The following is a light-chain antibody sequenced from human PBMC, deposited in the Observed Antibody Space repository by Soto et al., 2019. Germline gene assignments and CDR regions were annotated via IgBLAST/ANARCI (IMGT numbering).Light chain of an antibody. CDR1: QSGSGG. Sequence: DIQMTQSPSTLSASGGDTVTVTCRASQSGSGGLAWYQQKPGEAPKLLIYDASALPRGVPSRFSGSGSRTKFTLTIASLQPDDFATYYCQQYETFSGTFGPGTKVDIK. CDR3: QQYETFSGT. CDR2: DAS. V-gene: IGKV1-5*01. J-gene: IGKJ1*01.